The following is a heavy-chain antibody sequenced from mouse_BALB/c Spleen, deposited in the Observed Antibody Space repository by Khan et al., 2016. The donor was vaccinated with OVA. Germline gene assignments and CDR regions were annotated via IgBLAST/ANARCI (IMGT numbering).Heavy chain of an antibody. Sequence: QVQLKESGPGLAAPSQSLSLTCTISGFSLTNYGVHWVRQSPGKGLEWLVVVWSDGSTTYNSALQSRLIITKDNSQNHVFLKINRLQTDDTAIYFCARQPYYHYNIMDYWGQGTSVTVSS. D-gene: IGHD2-10*01. V-gene: IGHV2-6-1*01. CDR1: GFSLTNYG. J-gene: IGHJ4*01. CDR3: ARQPYYHYNIMDY. CDR2: VWSDGST.